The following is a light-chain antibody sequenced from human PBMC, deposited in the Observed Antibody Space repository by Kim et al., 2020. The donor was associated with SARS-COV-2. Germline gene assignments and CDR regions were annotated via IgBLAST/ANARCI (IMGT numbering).Light chain of an antibody. V-gene: IGLV1-47*01. J-gene: IGLJ3*02. CDR1: RSNIETNY. CDR2: RNN. Sequence: GQSVTISCSGSRSNIETNYVFWYQQLPGTAPKLLIYRNNQRPSGVPDRFSGSKSGTSASLAISGLRSEDEADYYCAAWDDSLSGGVFGGGTKVTVL. CDR3: AAWDDSLSGGV.